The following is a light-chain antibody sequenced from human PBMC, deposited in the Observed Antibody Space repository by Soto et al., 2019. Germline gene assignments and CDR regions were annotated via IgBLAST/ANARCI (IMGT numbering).Light chain of an antibody. V-gene: IGKV3-15*01. CDR3: QEYNTWPWT. CDR2: GAS. CDR1: QSVSSN. Sequence: EIVMTQSPATLSVSPGERATLSCRASQSVSSNLAWYQQKPGQAPRLLIYGASTRATGIPARFTGRGSGTEFILTITSLQSEDSAVYYCQEYNTWPWTFGQGTKV. J-gene: IGKJ1*01.